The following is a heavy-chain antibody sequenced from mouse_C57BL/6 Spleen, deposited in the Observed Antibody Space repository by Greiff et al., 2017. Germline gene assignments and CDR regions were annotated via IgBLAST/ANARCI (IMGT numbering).Heavy chain of an antibody. Sequence: VQLQQSGPELVKPGASVKISCKASGYTFPDYYMNWVKQSHGKSLEWIGDITPNNGGTSYNQTFKGKATLTVDTSSSTAYMELRSLTSEDSAVYYCARNVYLDFDVWGTGTTVTVAS. V-gene: IGHV1-26*01. CDR1: GYTFPDYY. CDR2: ITPNNGGT. CDR3: ARNVYLDFDV. J-gene: IGHJ1*03.